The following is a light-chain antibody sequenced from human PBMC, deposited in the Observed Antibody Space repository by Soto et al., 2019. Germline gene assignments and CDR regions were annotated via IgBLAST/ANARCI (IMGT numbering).Light chain of an antibody. Sequence: EIVLTQSPATLSLSPGERATLSCRASQSVSSYLAWYQQKPGQAPRLLIYDASNRATGIPARLSGSGSGTDFTLIIISLEPEDFAVYHSQRRTNWPLSFGGGTKVEIK. J-gene: IGKJ4*01. CDR3: QRRTNWPLS. V-gene: IGKV3-11*01. CDR1: QSVSSY. CDR2: DAS.